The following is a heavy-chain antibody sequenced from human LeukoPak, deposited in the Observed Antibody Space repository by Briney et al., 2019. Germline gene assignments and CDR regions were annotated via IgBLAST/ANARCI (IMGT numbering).Heavy chain of an antibody. CDR3: ARVGDYTAFDI. D-gene: IGHD4-17*01. CDR1: GFTFSDYA. V-gene: IGHV3-64*01. Sequence: GGSLRLSCAASGFTFSDYAMHWVRQAPGKGLEYVSAISSDGGSTCYANSVEGRFTISRDNSKNTLYLQMGCLRAEDMAVFYCARVGDYTAFDIWGQGTLVTVSS. J-gene: IGHJ3*02. CDR2: ISSDGGST.